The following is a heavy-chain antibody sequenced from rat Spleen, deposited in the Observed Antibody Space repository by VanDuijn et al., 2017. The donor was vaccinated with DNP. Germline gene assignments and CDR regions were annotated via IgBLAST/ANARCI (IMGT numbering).Heavy chain of an antibody. J-gene: IGHJ2*01. V-gene: IGHV5-19*01. CDR3: AKNSGYYFDY. CDR1: GFIFSNYD. CDR2: ISTSGSRT. D-gene: IGHD4-3*01. Sequence: EVQLVESGGGLVQPGRSLKLSCAASGFIFSNYDMTWVRQAPTKGLEWVATISTSGSRTYYPDSVKGRFTISRDNAKNTLYLQMNSLKSEDTATYYCAKNSGYYFDYWGQGVMVTVSS.